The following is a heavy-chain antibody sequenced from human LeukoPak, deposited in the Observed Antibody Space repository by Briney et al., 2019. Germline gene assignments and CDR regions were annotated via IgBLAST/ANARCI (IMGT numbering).Heavy chain of an antibody. CDR2: IIPIFGTA. Sequence: SVKVSCKASGGTFSSYAISWVRQAPGQGLEWMGGIIPIFGTANYAQKFQGRVTITADESTSTAYMELSSLRSEDTAVYYCGRHDGGSGWPWLGIDYWGQGTLVTVSS. CDR1: GGTFSSYA. D-gene: IGHD6-25*01. V-gene: IGHV1-69*13. CDR3: GRHDGGSGWPWLGIDY. J-gene: IGHJ4*02.